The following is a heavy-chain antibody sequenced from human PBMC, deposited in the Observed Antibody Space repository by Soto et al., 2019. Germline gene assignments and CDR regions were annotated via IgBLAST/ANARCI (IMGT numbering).Heavy chain of an antibody. CDR2: IYTGGSV. CDR1: GFSVTNNY. V-gene: IGHV3-53*01. J-gene: IGHJ4*02. D-gene: IGHD1-1*01. Sequence: AGGSLRLSCAASGFSVTNNYMTWFRQAPGKGLEWVSIIYTGGSVYYGESVKGRSTISRDSSKNTVFLQVNTLRAEDTAVYYCARATRYFGSFDAWGQGTLVTVSS. CDR3: ARATRYFGSFDA.